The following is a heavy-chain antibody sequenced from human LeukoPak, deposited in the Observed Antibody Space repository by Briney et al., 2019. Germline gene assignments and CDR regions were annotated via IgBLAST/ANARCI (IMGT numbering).Heavy chain of an antibody. CDR1: GYSFTSYW. CDR3: ARRRPLSYYYDSGGYYPGWFDY. CDR2: IYPGDSDT. J-gene: IGHJ4*02. D-gene: IGHD3-22*01. V-gene: IGHV5-51*01. Sequence: GESLKISCKGSGYSFTSYWIGWVRQMPGKGLEWMGIIYPGDSDTRYSPSFQGQVTISADKSISTAYLQWSSLKASDTAMYYCARRRPLSYYYDSGGYYPGWFDYWGQGTLVTVSS.